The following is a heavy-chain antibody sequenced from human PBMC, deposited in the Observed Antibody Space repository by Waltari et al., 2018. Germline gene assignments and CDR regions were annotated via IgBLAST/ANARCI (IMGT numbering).Heavy chain of an antibody. CDR1: GGSISSHY. CDR3: ARVGGITDSTGTMIDLTNYFDY. CDR2: IYYSGST. J-gene: IGHJ4*02. Sequence: QVQLQESGPGLVKPSETLSLTCTVSGGSISSHYWSWIRQPPGTGLEWIGYIYYSGSTNYNPSLKSRVTISVDTSKNQFSLKLSSVTAADTAVYYCARVGGITDSTGTMIDLTNYFDYWGQGTLVTVSS. V-gene: IGHV4-59*11. D-gene: IGHD3-22*01.